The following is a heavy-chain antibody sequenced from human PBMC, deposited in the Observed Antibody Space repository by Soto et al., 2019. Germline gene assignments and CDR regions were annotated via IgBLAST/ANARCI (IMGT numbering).Heavy chain of an antibody. V-gene: IGHV3-30*18. CDR2: ISYDGSNK. CDR1: GFTFSSYG. Sequence: VGSLRLSCAASGFTFSSYGMHWVRQAPGKGLEWVAVISYDGSNKYYADSVKGRFTISRDNSKNTLYLQMNSLRAEDTAVYYCAQEVGKGYCSGGSCHGLGLVAYWGQGTLVTVSS. D-gene: IGHD2-15*01. J-gene: IGHJ4*02. CDR3: AQEVGKGYCSGGSCHGLGLVAY.